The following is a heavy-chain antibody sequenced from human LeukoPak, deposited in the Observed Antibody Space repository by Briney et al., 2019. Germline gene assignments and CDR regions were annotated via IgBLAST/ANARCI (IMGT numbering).Heavy chain of an antibody. CDR3: ARSVSPRHYCSGGSCYGGVDY. V-gene: IGHV3-30*04. CDR1: GFTFSSYA. D-gene: IGHD2-15*01. Sequence: GGSLRLSCAASGFTFSSYAMHWVRQAPGKGLEWVAVISYDGSNKYYADSVKGRFTISRDNSKNTLYLQMNSLRAGDTAVYYCARSVSPRHYCSGGSCYGGVDYWGQGTLVTVSS. J-gene: IGHJ4*02. CDR2: ISYDGSNK.